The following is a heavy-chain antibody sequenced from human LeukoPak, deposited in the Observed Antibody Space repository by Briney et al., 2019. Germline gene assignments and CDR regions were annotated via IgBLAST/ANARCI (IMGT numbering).Heavy chain of an antibody. D-gene: IGHD3-10*01. J-gene: IGHJ4*02. CDR2: IYHRGST. Sequence: SETLSLTCAVSGGSISSTNWWSWVRQPPGKGLEWIGYIYHRGSTYYNPSLKSRVTISIDTSKNQFSLKLSSVTAADTAVYYCARNDYGSVPRYWGQGTLVTVSS. CDR3: ARNDYGSVPRY. CDR1: GGSISSTNW. V-gene: IGHV4-4*02.